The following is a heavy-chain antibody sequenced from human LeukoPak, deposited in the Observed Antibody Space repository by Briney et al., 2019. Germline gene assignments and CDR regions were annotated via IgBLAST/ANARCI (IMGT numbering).Heavy chain of an antibody. J-gene: IGHJ4*02. CDR2: IKQDGSEK. CDR1: GFTLSRYW. Sequence: GGSLRLSCAVSGFTLSRYWMSWVRQAPGEGLEWVGNIKQDGSEKYYVDSVKGRFTISRDNDKNSLYLQMNSLSAEDTALYYCARVFGSIAAAGNNYWGQGTLVTVSS. D-gene: IGHD6-13*01. V-gene: IGHV3-7*03. CDR3: ARVFGSIAAAGNNY.